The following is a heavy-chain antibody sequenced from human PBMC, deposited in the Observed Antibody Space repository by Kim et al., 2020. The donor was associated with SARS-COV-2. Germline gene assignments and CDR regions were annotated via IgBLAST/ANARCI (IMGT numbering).Heavy chain of an antibody. V-gene: IGHV4-59*01. CDR2: IDYSGST. J-gene: IGHJ4*02. CDR3: ACATALMLP. D-gene: IGHD2-21*02. CDR1: GGSIGNNY. Sequence: SETLSLTCTVSGGSIGNNYWCWIWQPQGKGMEWNGDIDYSGSTHNNYTPTRRVTLSIDTYTSQFYLRLTPVSLAATAMSFCACATALMLPWGQGTLATV.